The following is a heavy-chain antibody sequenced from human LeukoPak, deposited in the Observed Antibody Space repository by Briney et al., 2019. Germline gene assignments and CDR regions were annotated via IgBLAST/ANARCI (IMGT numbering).Heavy chain of an antibody. Sequence: SETLSLTCTVSGGSIGSTSFFWDWIRQPPGKGLEWIGSIYYFSGNTNYNPSLKSRVTISMDSFKNQFSLKLSSVTVSDTAVYYCARTTRRGYCSDTSCPALDSWGRGTLVAVSS. J-gene: IGHJ4*02. CDR3: ARTTRRGYCSDTSCPALDS. V-gene: IGHV4-39*07. CDR2: IYYFSGNT. CDR1: GGSIGSTSFF. D-gene: IGHD2-2*01.